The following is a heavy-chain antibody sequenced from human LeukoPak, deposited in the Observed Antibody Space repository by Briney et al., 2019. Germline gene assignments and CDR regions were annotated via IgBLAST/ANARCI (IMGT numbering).Heavy chain of an antibody. CDR2: ISDNGAST. Sequence: HPGRSLRLSCTASGFSFGEYAMSWVRQAPGKGLEWVSHISDNGASTFYADSVKGRFTISRDNSKNTLYLQVNSLRAEDTAVYYCARDGDDTSGYFSPFDYWGQGTLVTVSS. D-gene: IGHD3-22*01. CDR3: ARDGDDTSGYFSPFDY. J-gene: IGHJ4*02. CDR1: GFSFGEYA. V-gene: IGHV3-23*01.